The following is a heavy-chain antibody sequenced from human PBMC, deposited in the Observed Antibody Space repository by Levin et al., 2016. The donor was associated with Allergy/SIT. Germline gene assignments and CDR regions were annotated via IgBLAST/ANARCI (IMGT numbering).Heavy chain of an antibody. D-gene: IGHD6-6*01. CDR2: IWYDGSNK. CDR1: GFTFSSYG. Sequence: GESLKISCAASGFTFSSYGMHWVRQAPGKGLEWVAVIWYDGSNKYYADSVKGRFTISRDNSKNTLYLQMNSLRAEDTAVYYCARSRAARHYYYYMDVWGKGTTVTVSS. V-gene: IGHV3-33*01. J-gene: IGHJ6*03. CDR3: ARSRAARHYYYYMDV.